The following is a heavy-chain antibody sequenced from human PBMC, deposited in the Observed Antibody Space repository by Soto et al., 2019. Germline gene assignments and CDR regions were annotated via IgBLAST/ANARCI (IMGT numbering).Heavy chain of an antibody. Sequence: PWGSLRLSCAASGFTFSNYWMSWVRQAPGKGLEWVSAISGSGGSTYYADSVKGRFTISRDNSKNTLYLQMNSLRAEDTVVYYCAKGASSWPYYFDYWGQGTLVTVS. V-gene: IGHV3-23*01. CDR2: ISGSGGST. J-gene: IGHJ4*02. CDR1: GFTFSNYW. D-gene: IGHD6-13*01. CDR3: AKGASSWPYYFDY.